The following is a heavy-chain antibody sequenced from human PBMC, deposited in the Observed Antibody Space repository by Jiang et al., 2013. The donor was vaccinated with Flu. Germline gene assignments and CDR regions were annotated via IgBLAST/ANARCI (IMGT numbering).Heavy chain of an antibody. CDR2: FDPHNNRT. Sequence: SGAEVKNPGASVKISCKASGFLFTSYSIHWVRQAPGQGLEWMGNFDPHNNRTNHAQKFQGRVSMTRDTSTTGVYMELSNLRSDDTALYYCARTYGIGQIDYWGQGTLVTVSS. CDR1: GFLFTSYS. CDR3: ARTYGIGQIDY. V-gene: IGHV1-46*01. D-gene: IGHD3-10*01. J-gene: IGHJ4*02.